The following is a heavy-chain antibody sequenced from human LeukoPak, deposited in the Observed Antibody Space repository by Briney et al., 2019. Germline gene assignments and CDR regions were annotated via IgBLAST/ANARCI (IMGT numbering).Heavy chain of an antibody. V-gene: IGHV3-30*03. CDR3: ARDATMVRGVRFYYYCMDV. CDR1: GFTFSSYG. D-gene: IGHD3-10*01. CDR2: ISYDGSIK. Sequence: GGSLRLSCAASGFTFSSYGMHWVRQAPGKGLEWVAVISYDGSIKYYADSVKGRFTISRDNSKNTLYLQMNSLRSEDTAVYYCARDATMVRGVRFYYYCMDVWGKGTTVTVSS. J-gene: IGHJ6*03.